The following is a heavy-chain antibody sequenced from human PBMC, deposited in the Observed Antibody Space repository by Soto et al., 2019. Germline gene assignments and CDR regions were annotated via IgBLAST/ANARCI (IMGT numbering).Heavy chain of an antibody. Sequence: QVQLQESGPGLVKPSQTLSLTCSVSGGSISSAGYYWGWVRQSPGKGRGWIGYIYFSGSTFANPSLRSRVTISRDTSKNLFSLKLRSVTAADTAHYYCARISIFGQTAYGMDVWGQGTTVTVSS. D-gene: IGHD3-3*01. CDR1: GGSISSAGYY. V-gene: IGHV4-31*03. J-gene: IGHJ6*01. CDR2: IYFSGST. CDR3: ARISIFGQTAYGMDV.